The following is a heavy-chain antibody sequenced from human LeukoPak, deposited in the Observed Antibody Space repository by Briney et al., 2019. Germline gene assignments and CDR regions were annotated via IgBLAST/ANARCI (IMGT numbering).Heavy chain of an antibody. J-gene: IGHJ4*02. Sequence: GGSLRLSCAASGFTFSSYGMHWVRQAPGKGLEWVAVISYDGSNKYYADSVKGRFTISRDNSKNTLYLQMNSLRAEDTAVYYCARIMKWLVGGAYFDYWGQGTLVTVSS. D-gene: IGHD6-19*01. CDR1: GFTFSSYG. CDR3: ARIMKWLVGGAYFDY. V-gene: IGHV3-30*03. CDR2: ISYDGSNK.